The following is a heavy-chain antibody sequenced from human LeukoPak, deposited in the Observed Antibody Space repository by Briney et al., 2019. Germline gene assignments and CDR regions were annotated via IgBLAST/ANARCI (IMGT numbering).Heavy chain of an antibody. Sequence: SETLSLTCAVYGGPFSIYYWGWVRQTPGNGLEWIGEIKRSGSTNYNPSLKSRVTVSRDTSKNQFSLKLTSVTAADTGIYFCARHGLGRGVYITRQYNYYMDVWGTGTTVTVSS. J-gene: IGHJ6*03. V-gene: IGHV4-34*01. D-gene: IGHD3-10*01. CDR1: GGPFSIYY. CDR2: IKRSGST. CDR3: ARHGLGRGVYITRQYNYYMDV.